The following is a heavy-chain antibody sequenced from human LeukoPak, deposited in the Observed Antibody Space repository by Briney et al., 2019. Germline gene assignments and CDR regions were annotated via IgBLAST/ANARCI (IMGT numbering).Heavy chain of an antibody. D-gene: IGHD3-9*01. Sequence: SETLSLTCAVYGGSFSGYYWSWIRQPPGKGLEWIGEINHSGSTNYNPSLKSRVTISVDTSKNQFSLKLSPVTAADTAVYYCARVGYDISTHFDYWGQGTLVTVSS. J-gene: IGHJ4*02. CDR3: ARVGYDISTHFDY. CDR1: GGSFSGYY. CDR2: INHSGST. V-gene: IGHV4-34*01.